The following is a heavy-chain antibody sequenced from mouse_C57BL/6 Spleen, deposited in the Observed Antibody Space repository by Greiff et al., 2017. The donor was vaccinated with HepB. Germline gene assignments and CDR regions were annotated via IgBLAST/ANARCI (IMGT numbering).Heavy chain of an antibody. CDR2: INPNNGGT. CDR3: ARSEAYYSNYWYFDD. D-gene: IGHD2-5*01. CDR1: GYTFTDYN. V-gene: IGHV1-22*01. J-gene: IGHJ1*03. Sequence: EVQLQQSGPELVKPGASVKMSCKASGYTFTDYNMHWVKQSHGQSLEWIGDINPNNGGTSYNQKFKGKATLTVDKSSSTAYMELRSLTSEDSAVYYCARSEAYYSNYWYFDDWGKGTTVTVSS.